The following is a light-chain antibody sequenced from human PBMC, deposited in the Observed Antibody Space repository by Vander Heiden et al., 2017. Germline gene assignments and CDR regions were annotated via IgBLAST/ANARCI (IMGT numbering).Light chain of an antibody. CDR1: MSDGGGYNH. Sequence: QSALTQPAPVSGSPAQSITISCSGTMSDGGGYNHVSWYQQHPGKAPKLMIYDVSNRPSGVSNRCSGSKSGNTASLTISGLQAEDEGDYYCSSYTSRSTGVFGTGTKVTVL. CDR3: SSYTSRSTGV. V-gene: IGLV2-14*01. J-gene: IGLJ1*01. CDR2: DVS.